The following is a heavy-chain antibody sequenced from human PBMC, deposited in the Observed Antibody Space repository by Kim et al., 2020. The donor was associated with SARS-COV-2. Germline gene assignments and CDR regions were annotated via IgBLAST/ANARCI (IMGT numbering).Heavy chain of an antibody. CDR2: INTNTGNP. D-gene: IGHD2-21*01. CDR3: ASSRGYCGGECGGGWAMDGMDV. CDR1: GYTFTNFA. V-gene: IGHV7-4-1*02. Sequence: ASVKVSCKASGYTFTNFAMNWVRQAPGQGLEWMGWINTNTGNPTYAQGFTGRFVFSLDTSVSTAYLQISSLKAEDTAVYYCASSRGYCGGECGGGWAMDGMDVWGQRATVTVSS. J-gene: IGHJ6*02.